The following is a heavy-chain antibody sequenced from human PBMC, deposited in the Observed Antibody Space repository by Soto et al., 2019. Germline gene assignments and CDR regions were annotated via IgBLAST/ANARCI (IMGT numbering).Heavy chain of an antibody. V-gene: IGHV4-61*01. CDR3: ARDRSDLLNSFDAFDI. D-gene: IGHD1-1*01. J-gene: IGHJ3*02. Sequence: SETLSLTCTVSGGSVSSGSHYWSWIRQPPGKGLEWIAYIYHTGSTNYNPSLKSRVTISVDMSKNQVSLRLDSVTAADTAMYYCARDRSDLLNSFDAFDIWGQGTLVTVSS. CDR1: GGSVSSGSHY. CDR2: IYHTGST.